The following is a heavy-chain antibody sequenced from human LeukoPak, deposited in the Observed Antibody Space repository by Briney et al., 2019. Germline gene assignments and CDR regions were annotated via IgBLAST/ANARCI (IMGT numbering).Heavy chain of an antibody. D-gene: IGHD6-19*01. V-gene: IGHV4-59*02. Sequence: SETLSLTCTVSGGSVRNKHLSWIRHSTEKGLEWIGYAYESGIPKYNPSLERRVPLSVDTSKNQFSLRLTSVAPADTAVYFCARRAGTGTPVYLDYWGQRVLGTVSS. J-gene: IGHJ4*02. CDR3: ARRAGTGTPVYLDY. CDR1: GGSVRNKH. CDR2: AYESGIP.